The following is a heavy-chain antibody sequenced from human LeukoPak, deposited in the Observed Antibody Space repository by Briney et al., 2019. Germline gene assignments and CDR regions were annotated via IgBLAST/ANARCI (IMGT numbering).Heavy chain of an antibody. CDR3: AKDWFATTDY. Sequence: GGSLRLSCAASGFPFSVSWMHWFRQVPGKGLMWVSRITTDGTTTYADSVRGRFSISRDNAKNTVYLQMNSLRVEDTAVYYCAKDWFATTDYWGQGILVTVSS. D-gene: IGHD1/OR15-1a*01. CDR2: ITTDGTT. V-gene: IGHV3-74*01. CDR1: GFPFSVSW. J-gene: IGHJ4*02.